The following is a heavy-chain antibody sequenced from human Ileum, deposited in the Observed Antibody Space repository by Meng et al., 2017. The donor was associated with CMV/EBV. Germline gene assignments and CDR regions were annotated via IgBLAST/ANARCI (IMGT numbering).Heavy chain of an antibody. Sequence: HLQEAGPGLVKPSETLSLTCRVSGGSISSSSYYWGWVRQPPGKGLEWIGSMSYSGDTNYNPSLNSRFTMSIDTSKNQFSLSLTSVTAADTAVYYCARAAARGVPVDLWGQGTLVTVSS. CDR3: ARAAARGVPVDL. V-gene: IGHV4-39*07. D-gene: IGHD3-10*01. CDR2: MSYSGDT. CDR1: GGSISSSSYY. J-gene: IGHJ5*02.